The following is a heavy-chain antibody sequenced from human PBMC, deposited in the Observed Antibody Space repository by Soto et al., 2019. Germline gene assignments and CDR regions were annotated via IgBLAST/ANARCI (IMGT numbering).Heavy chain of an antibody. CDR1: GFTFSSYA. D-gene: IGHD4-4*01. CDR2: ISYDGSNK. V-gene: IGHV3-30-3*01. J-gene: IGHJ2*01. CDR3: ARPLWRDDYNWGYFDL. Sequence: QVQLVESGGGVVQPGRSLRLSCAASGFTFSSYAMHWVRQAPGKGLEWVAVISYDGSNKYYADSVKGRFTSSRDNSKNTLYRQMNSLRAEDTAVYYCARPLWRDDYNWGYFDLWGRGTLVTVSS.